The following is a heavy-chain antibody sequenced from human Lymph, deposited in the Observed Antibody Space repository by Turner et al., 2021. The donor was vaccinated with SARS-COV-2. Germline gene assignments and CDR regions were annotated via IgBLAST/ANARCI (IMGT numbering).Heavy chain of an antibody. CDR1: GFTFSSDA. CDR2: ISYDGSNK. J-gene: IGHJ2*01. V-gene: IGHV3-30-3*01. CDR3: ARDSGGSLDL. Sequence: QVKLVESGGGVVQPGRSMRFSCAASGFTFSSDAMHWVRQAPGKGLEWVALISYDGSNKYYADSVKGRFTISRDNSKNTRYLQMNSLRAEDTAIYYCARDSGGSLDLWGRGTLVTVSS.